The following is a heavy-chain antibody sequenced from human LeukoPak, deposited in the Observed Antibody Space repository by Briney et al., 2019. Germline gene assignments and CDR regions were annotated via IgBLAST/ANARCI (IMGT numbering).Heavy chain of an antibody. J-gene: IGHJ4*02. CDR2: IIPIFGTA. Sequence: SVKVSCKASGGTFSSYAISWVRQAPGQGLEWMGGIIPIFGTANCAQKFQGRVTITADESTSTAYMELSSLRSEDTAVYYCASHYYDSSGYYYGFDYWGQGTLVTVSS. V-gene: IGHV1-69*01. D-gene: IGHD3-22*01. CDR1: GGTFSSYA. CDR3: ASHYYDSSGYYYGFDY.